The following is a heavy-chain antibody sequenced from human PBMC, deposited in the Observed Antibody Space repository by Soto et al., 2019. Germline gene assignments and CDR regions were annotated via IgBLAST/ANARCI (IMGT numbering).Heavy chain of an antibody. J-gene: IGHJ5*02. V-gene: IGHV1-46*03. CDR1: GYTFTSYY. CDR2: INPSGGST. D-gene: IGHD2-2*01. Sequence: GASVKVSCKASGYTFTSYYMHWVRQAPGQGLEWMGIINPSGGSTSYAQKFQGRVTMTRDTSTSTVYMELSSLRSEDTAVYYCARDSRGPPPTTPAPFDPWGQGTLVTVSS. CDR3: ARDSRGPPPTTPAPFDP.